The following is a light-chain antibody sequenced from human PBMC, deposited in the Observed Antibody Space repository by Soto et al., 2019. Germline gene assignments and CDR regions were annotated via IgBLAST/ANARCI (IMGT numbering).Light chain of an antibody. CDR3: QQYGSSPYT. V-gene: IGKV3-20*01. CDR1: QSVSSSY. Sequence: EIVLTQSPGTLSLSPGERATLSCRASQSVSSSYLAWYQQQPGQAPRLLIYVASSRATGIPDRFSGSGFGTDFTLTISRLEPEDFAVYYCQQYGSSPYTFGQGTKLEIK. CDR2: VAS. J-gene: IGKJ2*01.